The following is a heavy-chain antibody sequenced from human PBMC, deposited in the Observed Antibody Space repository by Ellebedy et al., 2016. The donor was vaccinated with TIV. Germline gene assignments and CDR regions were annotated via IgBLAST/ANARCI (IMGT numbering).Heavy chain of an antibody. J-gene: IGHJ4*02. Sequence: GGSLRLSXAASGFTFSLYWMSWVRQAPGKGLQWVANIKEDGSEKYYVDSVKGRFTISRDNAENSLFLQMSSLRAEDTAIYYCVRVVGSARLYWGQGILVTVSS. CDR2: IKEDGSEK. CDR1: GFTFSLYW. D-gene: IGHD3-10*01. CDR3: VRVVGSARLY. V-gene: IGHV3-7*03.